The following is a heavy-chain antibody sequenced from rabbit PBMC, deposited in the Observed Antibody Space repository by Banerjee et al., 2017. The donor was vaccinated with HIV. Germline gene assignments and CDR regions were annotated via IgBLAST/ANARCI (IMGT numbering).Heavy chain of an antibody. CDR2: IYAGKGSS. Sequence: QSLEESGGGLVKPEGSLTLSCKASGFDFSSYYMNWVRQAPGKGLEWIGRIYAGKGSSDYANWVNGRFTISSDSAQNTVDLQMNSLTAADTATYFCARDPIEMAGYSLDLWGQGTLVTVS. J-gene: IGHJ4*01. CDR3: ARDPIEMAGYSLDL. CDR1: GFDFSSYY. D-gene: IGHD4-1*01. V-gene: IGHV1S7*01.